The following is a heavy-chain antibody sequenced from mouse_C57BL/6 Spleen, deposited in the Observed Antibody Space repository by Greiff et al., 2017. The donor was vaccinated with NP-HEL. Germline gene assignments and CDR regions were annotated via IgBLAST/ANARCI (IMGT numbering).Heavy chain of an antibody. J-gene: IGHJ1*03. CDR3: ARITTAHLYFDV. CDR2: INPNNGGT. Sequence: VQLQQSGPELVKPGASVKIPCKASGYTFTDYNMDWVKQSHGKSLEWIGDINPNNGGTIYNQKFKGKATLTVDKSSSTAYMELRSLTSEDTAVYYCARITTAHLYFDVWGTGTTVTVSS. CDR1: GYTFTDYN. D-gene: IGHD1-2*01. V-gene: IGHV1-18*01.